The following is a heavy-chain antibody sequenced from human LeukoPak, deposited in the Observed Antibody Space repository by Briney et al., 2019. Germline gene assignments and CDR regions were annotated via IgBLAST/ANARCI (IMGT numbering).Heavy chain of an antibody. CDR2: ISGNDGAI. CDR3: ARSPREWQGYFDN. D-gene: IGHD3-3*01. Sequence: LPGGSLRLSCAASGFTFSNYAMTWVRQAPGKGLEWVSSISGNDGAIYYADSVKGRFTISRDNSKKTLYLQLNSLRAEDTAVYFCARSPREWQGYFDNWGQGTLVTVSS. CDR1: GFTFSNYA. V-gene: IGHV3-23*01. J-gene: IGHJ4*02.